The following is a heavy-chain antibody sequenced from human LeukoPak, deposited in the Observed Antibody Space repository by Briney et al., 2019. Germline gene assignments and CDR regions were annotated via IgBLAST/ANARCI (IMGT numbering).Heavy chain of an antibody. V-gene: IGHV3-23*01. CDR3: AKRGVVIRVILVGFHKEAYYFDS. J-gene: IGHJ4*02. Sequence: GGSLRLSCAVSGITLSNYGMSWVRQALGKGLEWVAGISDSGGRTNYADSVKGRFTTSRDNPKNTLYLQMNSLRAEDTAVYFCAKRGVVIRVILVGFHKEAYYFDSWGQGALVTVSS. CDR2: ISDSGGRT. D-gene: IGHD3-22*01. CDR1: GITLSNYG.